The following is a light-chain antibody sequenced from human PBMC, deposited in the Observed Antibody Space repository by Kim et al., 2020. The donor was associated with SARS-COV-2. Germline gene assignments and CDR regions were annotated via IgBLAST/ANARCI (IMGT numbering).Light chain of an antibody. CDR3: QEFKTSLRT. CDR2: DAS. Sequence: AIQLTQSPSSLSASVGDRVTITCRASQGIASSLNWYQQKPGKPPELLIHDASSLETGVPSRFSGSGSGTDFTLTISSLQPEDVATYYCQEFKTSLRTFGGGTKVDIK. J-gene: IGKJ4*01. CDR1: QGIASS. V-gene: IGKV1-13*02.